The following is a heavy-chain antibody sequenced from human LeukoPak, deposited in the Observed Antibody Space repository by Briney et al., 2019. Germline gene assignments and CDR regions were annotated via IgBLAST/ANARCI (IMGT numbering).Heavy chain of an antibody. J-gene: IGHJ4*02. CDR2: IKYDGSEK. CDR1: GFTFSGHW. D-gene: IGHD1/OR15-1a*01. V-gene: IGHV3-7*01. Sequence: GGSLRLSCIVSGFTFSGHWMNWVRQAPGKGLEWVATIKYDGSEKAYVDSVEGRFIISRDNSKSSVFLQMDSLRAEDTAVYYCATRNNFEYWGQGTLVTVSS. CDR3: ATRNNFEY.